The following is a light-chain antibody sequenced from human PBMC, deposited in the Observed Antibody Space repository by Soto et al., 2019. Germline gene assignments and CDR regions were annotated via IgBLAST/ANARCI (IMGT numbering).Light chain of an antibody. J-gene: IGKJ2*01. Sequence: EIVLTQSPGTLSLSPGELATLSCRASQSLTSSYLAWYQQRPGQAPRLLIFGASSRATGIPDRFSGSGSGTNFTLTISRLEPADFAVYYCQQYETSPPSYTFGQGTKLEIK. CDR1: QSLTSSY. CDR2: GAS. CDR3: QQYETSPPSYT. V-gene: IGKV3-20*01.